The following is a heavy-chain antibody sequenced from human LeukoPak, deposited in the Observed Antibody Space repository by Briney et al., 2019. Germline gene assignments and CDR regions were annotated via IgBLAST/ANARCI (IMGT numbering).Heavy chain of an antibody. V-gene: IGHV1-69*13. CDR2: IIPIFGTA. Sequence: SVKVSCKASGYTFTSYGISWGRQAPGQGLEWMGGIIPIFGTANYAQKFQGRVTITADESTSTAYMELSSLRSEDTAVYYCARRIAVAGKNWFDPWGQGTLVTVSS. J-gene: IGHJ5*02. CDR3: ARRIAVAGKNWFDP. CDR1: GYTFTSYG. D-gene: IGHD6-19*01.